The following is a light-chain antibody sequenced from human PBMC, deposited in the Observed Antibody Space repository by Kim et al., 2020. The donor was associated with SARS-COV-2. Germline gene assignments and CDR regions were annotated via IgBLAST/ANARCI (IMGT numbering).Light chain of an antibody. Sequence: KTVTISCARSSGRIASNYGQWYQQRPGSAPTTVIYEDNQRPSGVPDRFSGSIDSSSNSASLTISGLKTEDEADYYCQSYDSSNLWVFGGGTQLTVL. J-gene: IGLJ3*02. CDR1: SGRIASNY. V-gene: IGLV6-57*03. CDR3: QSYDSSNLWV. CDR2: EDN.